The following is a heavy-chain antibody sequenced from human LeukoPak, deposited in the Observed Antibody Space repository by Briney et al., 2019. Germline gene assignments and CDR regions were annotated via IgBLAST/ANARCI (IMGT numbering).Heavy chain of an antibody. CDR1: GGSISSNNYY. Sequence: PSETLSLTCTVSGGSISSNNYYWGWIRQPPGKGLEWIGSIYYTGGTYYNPSLKSRVTISLDTSKNQFSLKLSSVTAADTAVYYCAGRFLEWLLDYWGQGILVTVSS. J-gene: IGHJ4*02. V-gene: IGHV4-39*01. CDR3: AGRFLEWLLDY. CDR2: IYYTGGT. D-gene: IGHD3-3*01.